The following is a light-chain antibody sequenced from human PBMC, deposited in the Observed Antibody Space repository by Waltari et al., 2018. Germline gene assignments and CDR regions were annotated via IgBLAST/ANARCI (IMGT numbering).Light chain of an antibody. CDR2: RDT. CDR3: QVWTTGAGV. V-gene: IGLV3-9*01. J-gene: IGLJ3*02. Sequence: SYELTQPVSVSVALGQTARITWGGNNIGDKIVHWYQQKPGQAPVLVIFRDTNRPSGIPERFSGSNSGNTATLTISRAQGGDEADYYCQVWTTGAGVFGGGTKLSVL. CDR1: NIGDKI.